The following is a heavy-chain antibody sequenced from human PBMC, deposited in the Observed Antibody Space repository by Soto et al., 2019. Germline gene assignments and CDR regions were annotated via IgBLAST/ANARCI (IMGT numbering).Heavy chain of an antibody. J-gene: IGHJ3*01. Sequence: GGSLRLSCAASGFTFDDYPMHWVRQAPGKGLEWVSLISWDGDSTSLADSVKGRFTVSRDNNKNSLYLQMNSLRTEDTALYFCAKDNLSKWLDVCGEFFDVWAQGTMVPVSS. CDR1: GFTFDDYP. V-gene: IGHV3-43*01. D-gene: IGHD6-19*01. CDR2: ISWDGDST. CDR3: AKDNLSKWLDVCGEFFDV.